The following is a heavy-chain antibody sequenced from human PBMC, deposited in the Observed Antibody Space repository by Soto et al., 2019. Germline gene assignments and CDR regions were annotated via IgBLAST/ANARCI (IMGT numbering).Heavy chain of an antibody. Sequence: GGSMRLSCAASGFTFSYYAMGWVRQAPGKGLEWVSVLSDSGGTTYYADSVKGRFTISRDNSRNTLYLQMNRLRAEDTAVYFCAKDARRTSGWYYFDYWGQGALVTVS. CDR2: LSDSGGTT. D-gene: IGHD6-19*01. V-gene: IGHV3-23*01. CDR1: GFTFSYYA. CDR3: AKDARRTSGWYYFDY. J-gene: IGHJ4*02.